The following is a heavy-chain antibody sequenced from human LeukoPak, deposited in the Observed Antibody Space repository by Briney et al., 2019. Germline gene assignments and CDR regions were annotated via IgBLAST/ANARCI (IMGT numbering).Heavy chain of an antibody. D-gene: IGHD3-10*01. CDR2: IYPASSEK. Sequence: GGSLRLSCAASGFTFSGYWVTWVRQAPGTGLEWVVNIYPASSEKYYVGSVKGRFTISRDNAKNSLYLQMNSLRAEDTAVYYCASYYYGSGTSLGYWGQGTLVTVSS. J-gene: IGHJ4*02. CDR3: ASYYYGSGTSLGY. V-gene: IGHV3-7*01. CDR1: GFTFSGYW.